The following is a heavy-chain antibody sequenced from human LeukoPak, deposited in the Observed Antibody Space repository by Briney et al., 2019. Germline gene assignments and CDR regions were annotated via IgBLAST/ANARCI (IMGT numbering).Heavy chain of an antibody. V-gene: IGHV4-4*07. CDR1: GGSTSTYS. D-gene: IGHD3-22*01. CDR2: IYSSGNT. J-gene: IGHJ6*03. Sequence: SETLSLTCTVSGGSTSTYSWTWIRQPAGKGLEWIGRIYSSGNTNYNPSLKRRVTMSLHTPKNKLSPKLRAVTAAYRSVSSCVGGDDYYDSRGYRDYYMDVWGKGTTVTVSS. CDR3: VGGDDYYDSRGYRDYYMDV.